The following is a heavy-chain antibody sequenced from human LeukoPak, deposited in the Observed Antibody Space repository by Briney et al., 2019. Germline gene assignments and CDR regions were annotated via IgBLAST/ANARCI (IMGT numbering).Heavy chain of an antibody. V-gene: IGHV4-4*07. CDR2: IYTSGST. CDR1: GGSLSSYY. CDR3: ATLTRITIFGVVDY. D-gene: IGHD3-3*01. Sequence: SETLSLTCTVSGGSLSSYYWSWIRQPAGKGLEWIGRIYTSGSTNYNPSLKSRVTMSVDTSKNQFSLKLSSVTAADTAVYYCATLTRITIFGVVDYWGQGTLVTVSS. J-gene: IGHJ4*02.